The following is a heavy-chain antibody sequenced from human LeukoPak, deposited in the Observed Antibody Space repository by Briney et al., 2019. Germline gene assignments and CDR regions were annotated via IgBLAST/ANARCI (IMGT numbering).Heavy chain of an antibody. CDR2: IYPADSDT. J-gene: IGHJ4*02. D-gene: IGHD3-10*01. V-gene: IGHV5-51*01. CDR1: GYIFTHYW. Sequence: GESLKISCQVSGYIFTHYWIGWVRHMPGNGLESMGIIYPADSDTKYSPSFQGQVTISADTSINTVYLQWSSLKASDTAMYYCARQSRDGSKTRGYYFDFWGQGTLVTVSS. CDR3: ARQSRDGSKTRGYYFDF.